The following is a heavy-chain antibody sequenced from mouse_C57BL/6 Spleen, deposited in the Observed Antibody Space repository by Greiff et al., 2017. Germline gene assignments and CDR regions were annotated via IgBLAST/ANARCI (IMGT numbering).Heavy chain of an antibody. J-gene: IGHJ4*01. CDR1: GYTFTSYW. CDR3: ARAGTLYAMDY. V-gene: IGHV1-50*01. D-gene: IGHD3-3*01. Sequence: QVQLQQPGAELVKPGASVKLSCKASGYTFTSYWMQWVKQRPGQGLEWIGEIDPSDSYTNYNQKFKGKATWTVDTSSSTAYMQLSSLTSEDSAFYYCARAGTLYAMDYWGQGPSVTVSS. CDR2: IDPSDSYT.